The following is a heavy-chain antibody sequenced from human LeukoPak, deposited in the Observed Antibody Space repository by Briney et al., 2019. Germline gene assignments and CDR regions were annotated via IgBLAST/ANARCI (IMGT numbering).Heavy chain of an antibody. CDR3: ARFSSAVADYYFDY. V-gene: IGHV4-59*08. J-gene: IGHJ4*02. CDR1: GGSISSYY. CDR2: IYYSGST. Sequence: SETLSLTCTVSGGSISSYYWSWIRQPPGEGLEWIGYIYYSGSTNYNPSLKSRVTISVDTSKNQFSLKLSSVTAADTAVYYCARFSSAVADYYFDYWGQGTLVTVSS. D-gene: IGHD6-19*01.